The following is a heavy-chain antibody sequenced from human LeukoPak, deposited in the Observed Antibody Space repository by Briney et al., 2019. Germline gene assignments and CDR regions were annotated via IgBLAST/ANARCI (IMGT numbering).Heavy chain of an antibody. Sequence: SETLSLTCTVSGGSLSSGGYYWSWIRQHPGKGLEWIGYIYYSGSTYYNPSLKSRVTISVDTSKNQFSLKLSSVTAADTAVYYCARDMMYCSSTSCYNWFDPWGQGTLVTVSS. D-gene: IGHD2-2*01. V-gene: IGHV4-31*03. CDR3: ARDMMYCSSTSCYNWFDP. CDR2: IYYSGST. CDR1: GGSLSSGGYY. J-gene: IGHJ5*02.